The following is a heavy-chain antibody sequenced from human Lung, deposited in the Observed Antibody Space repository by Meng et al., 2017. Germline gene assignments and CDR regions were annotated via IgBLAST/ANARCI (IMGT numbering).Heavy chain of an antibody. CDR1: GYTFTAYY. D-gene: IGHD4-23*01. CDR3: ARDENISLGKLFGDY. Sequence: ASVKVSCKPSGYTFTAYYIHWVRQAPGQGLEWMGHINPNNDDTLYAQKFQGRVSMTSDTSISTVYVELSGLRSDDTAVYYCARDENISLGKLFGDYWGQGTLVTVSS. J-gene: IGHJ4*02. V-gene: IGHV1-2*06. CDR2: INPNNDDT.